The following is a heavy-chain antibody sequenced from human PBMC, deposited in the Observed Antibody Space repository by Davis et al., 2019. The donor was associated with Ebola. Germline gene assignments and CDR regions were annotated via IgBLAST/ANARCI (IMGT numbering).Heavy chain of an antibody. J-gene: IGHJ4*02. CDR1: GFTFDDYT. CDR3: AKDMTVAGGGFFDY. D-gene: IGHD6-19*01. Sequence: GGSLRLSCAASGFTFDDYTMHWVRQAPGKGLEWVSLTSWDGGSTYYADSVKGRFTISRDNSKNSLYLQMNSLRTEDTALYYCAKDMTVAGGGFFDYWGQGTLVTVSS. V-gene: IGHV3-43*01. CDR2: TSWDGGST.